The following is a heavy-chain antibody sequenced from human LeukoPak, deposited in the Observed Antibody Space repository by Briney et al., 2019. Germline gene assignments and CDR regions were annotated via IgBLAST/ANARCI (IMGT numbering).Heavy chain of an antibody. D-gene: IGHD6-19*01. CDR2: IIPIFGTA. CDR1: GGTLSSYA. Sequence: ASVKVSCKASGGTLSSYAISWVRQAPGQGLEWMGGIIPIFGTANYAQKFQGRVTITADESTSTAYMELSSLRSEDTAVYYCARLVAGGFSVTDYWGQGTLVTVSS. V-gene: IGHV1-69*13. J-gene: IGHJ4*02. CDR3: ARLVAGGFSVTDY.